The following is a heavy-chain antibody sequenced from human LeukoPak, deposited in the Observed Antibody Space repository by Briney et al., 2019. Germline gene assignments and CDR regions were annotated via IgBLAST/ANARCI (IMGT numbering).Heavy chain of an antibody. J-gene: IGHJ6*02. CDR1: GGSISSSSYY. V-gene: IGHV4-39*01. CDR3: ARHRGDDYSNYLYYYYGIDV. Sequence: PSETLSLTCTVSGGSISSSSYYWGWIRQPPGKGLEWIGSIYYSGSTYYNPSLKSRVTISVDTSKNQFSLKLSSVTAADTAVYYCARHRGDDYSNYLYYYYGIDVWGQGATVTVSS. D-gene: IGHD4-11*01. CDR2: IYYSGST.